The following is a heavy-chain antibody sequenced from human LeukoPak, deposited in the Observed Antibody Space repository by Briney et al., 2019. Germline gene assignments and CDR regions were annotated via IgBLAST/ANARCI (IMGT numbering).Heavy chain of an antibody. CDR1: RLTLRNYA. Sequence: RGSPRLSSAPSRLTLRNYAMSTVRQPPGTGLEWVSGVSGSGGSTYYKGSVKGRLTISRDNSKSALYLQMSRLRGEETAVYCCAKHQKEQQLFQSDVFDIGGQGTMVTVSS. D-gene: IGHD6-13*01. CDR2: VSGSGGST. J-gene: IGHJ3*02. CDR3: AKHQKEQQLFQSDVFDI. V-gene: IGHV3-23*01.